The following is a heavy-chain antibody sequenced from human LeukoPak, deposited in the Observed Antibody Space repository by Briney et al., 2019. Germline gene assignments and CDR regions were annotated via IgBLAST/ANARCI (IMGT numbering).Heavy chain of an antibody. Sequence: SETLSLTCAASGVSIRGSTYYWGWIRQSPGKGLEWIGRIYTSGSTDYNPSLKSRVTISKDTSKNEFSLKLSSVTAADTAVYYCARDSPPAHCSGGSCYFDYWGQGTLVTVSS. D-gene: IGHD2-15*01. CDR2: IYTSGST. CDR3: ARDSPPAHCSGGSCYFDY. CDR1: GVSIRGSTYY. V-gene: IGHV4-39*07. J-gene: IGHJ4*02.